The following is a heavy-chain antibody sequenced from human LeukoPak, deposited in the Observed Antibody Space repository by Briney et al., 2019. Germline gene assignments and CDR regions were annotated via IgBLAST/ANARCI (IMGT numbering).Heavy chain of an antibody. CDR2: IYYSGST. V-gene: IGHV4-59*01. D-gene: IGHD3-16*02. Sequence: SETLSLTCTVSGGSFSSYYWSWIRQPPGKGLEWIGYIYYSGSTDYNPSLKSRVTMSLDTSKNQFSLNLSSVTAADTAVYYCARAVITFGGVVAKGFDCWGQGTLVTISS. CDR3: ARAVITFGGVVAKGFDC. J-gene: IGHJ4*02. CDR1: GGSFSSYY.